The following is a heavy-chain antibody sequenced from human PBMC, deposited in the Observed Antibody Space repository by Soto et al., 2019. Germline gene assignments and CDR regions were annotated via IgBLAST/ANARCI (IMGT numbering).Heavy chain of an antibody. Sequence: QVQLVQSGAEVKKPGSSVKVSCKASGGTFSSYAISWVRQAPGQGLEWMGGIIPIFGTANYAQKFQGRVTITADKSTSTAYMELSSLCSKDTTVYYCARDNEGVYFYCSGYYRIFDYWGQGTLVTVSS. J-gene: IGHJ4*02. D-gene: IGHD3-22*01. CDR2: IIPIFGTA. CDR3: ARDNEGVYFYCSGYYRIFDY. V-gene: IGHV1-69*06. CDR1: GGTFSSYA.